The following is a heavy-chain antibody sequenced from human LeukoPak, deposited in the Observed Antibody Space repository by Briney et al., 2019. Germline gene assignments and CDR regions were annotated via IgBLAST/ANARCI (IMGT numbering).Heavy chain of an antibody. D-gene: IGHD6-13*01. CDR1: GYNFTSYD. J-gene: IGHJ4*02. CDR3: ARGLRGIAAAGSRLYYFDY. Sequence: ASVKVSCKASGYNFTSYDINWVRQATGQGLEWMGWMNPNSGNTGYAQKFQGRVTMTRNTSISTAYMELSSLRSEDTAVYYCARGLRGIAAAGSRLYYFDYWGQGTLVTVSS. CDR2: MNPNSGNT. V-gene: IGHV1-8*01.